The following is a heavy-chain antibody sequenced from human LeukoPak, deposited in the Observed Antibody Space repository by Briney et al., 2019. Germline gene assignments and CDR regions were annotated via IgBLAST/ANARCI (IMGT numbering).Heavy chain of an antibody. J-gene: IGHJ4*02. CDR2: ISYDGSNK. D-gene: IGHD3-22*01. CDR1: GFTFSSYA. CDR3: ARGSYYYDSSGYYFDY. V-gene: IGHV3-30-3*01. Sequence: GGSLRLSCAASGFTFSSYAMHWIRQAPGKGLEWVADISYDGSNKHYADSVKGRFTISRDNSKNTLYLQMNSLRAEDTAVYYCARGSYYYDSSGYYFDYWGQGTLVTVSS.